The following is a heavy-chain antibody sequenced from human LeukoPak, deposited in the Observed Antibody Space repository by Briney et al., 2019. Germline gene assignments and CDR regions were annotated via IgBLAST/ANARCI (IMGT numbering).Heavy chain of an antibody. J-gene: IGHJ4*02. Sequence: SVKVSCKASGGTFSSYAISWVRQAPGQGLEWMGGIIPIFGTASYAQKFQGRVTITTDESMSTAYMELSSLRSEDTAVYYCASQHYYDSSGYYYVFDYWGQGTLVTVSS. D-gene: IGHD3-22*01. CDR1: GGTFSSYA. CDR2: IIPIFGTA. CDR3: ASQHYYDSSGYYYVFDY. V-gene: IGHV1-69*05.